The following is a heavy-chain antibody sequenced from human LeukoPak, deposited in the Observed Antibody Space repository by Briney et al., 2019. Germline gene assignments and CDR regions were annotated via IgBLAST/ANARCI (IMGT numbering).Heavy chain of an antibody. CDR2: INSDGINT. Sequence: GGSLRLSCAASGFTFSNYWMHWVRQAPGKGLVWVSRINSDGINTSYADSVKGRFTISRDNAKNTLNLQMNSLRAEDTALYYCAKPAKTDYADYWGQGTLVTVSS. V-gene: IGHV3-74*01. J-gene: IGHJ4*02. CDR1: GFTFSNYW. CDR3: AKPAKTDYADY. D-gene: IGHD1-14*01.